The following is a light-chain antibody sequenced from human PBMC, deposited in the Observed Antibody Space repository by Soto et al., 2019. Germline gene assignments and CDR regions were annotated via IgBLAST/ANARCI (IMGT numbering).Light chain of an antibody. CDR1: QSVNTN. CDR3: QHYDNWPRT. Sequence: EIVMTQSPATLSVSPGERATLSCRTSQSVNTNLAWYQLKPGQAPRLLIYGASTRATGIPARFSGSGSGTEFTLSITSLQSEDFELYYCQHYDNWPRTFGQGTKVDI. J-gene: IGKJ2*01. CDR2: GAS. V-gene: IGKV3-15*01.